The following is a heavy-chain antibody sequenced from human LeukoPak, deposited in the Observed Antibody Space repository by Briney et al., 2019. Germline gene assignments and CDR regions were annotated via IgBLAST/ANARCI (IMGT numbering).Heavy chain of an antibody. CDR3: ARGGYSYGFSLIDY. J-gene: IGHJ4*02. V-gene: IGHV1-18*01. CDR2: ISAYNGNT. D-gene: IGHD5-18*01. Sequence: AASVTVSCKASGYTFTSYGISWVRQAPGQGLEWMGWISAYNGNTNYAQKLQGRVTMTTDTSTSTAYMELRSLRSDDTAVYYCARGGYSYGFSLIDYWGQGTLVTVSS. CDR1: GYTFTSYG.